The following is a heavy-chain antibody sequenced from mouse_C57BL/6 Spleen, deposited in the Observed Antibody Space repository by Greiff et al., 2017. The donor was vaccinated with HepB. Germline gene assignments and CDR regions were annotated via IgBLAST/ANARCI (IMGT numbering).Heavy chain of an antibody. CDR1: GYTFTDYY. Sequence: VQLKESGPVLVKPGASVKMSCKASGYTFTDYYMNWVKQSHGKSLEWIGVINPYNGGTSYNQKFKGKATLTVDKSSSTAYMELNSLTSEDSAVYYCARRGSSYVGYWGQGTTLTVSS. V-gene: IGHV1-19*01. J-gene: IGHJ2*01. CDR3: ARRGSSYVGY. CDR2: INPYNGGT. D-gene: IGHD1-1*01.